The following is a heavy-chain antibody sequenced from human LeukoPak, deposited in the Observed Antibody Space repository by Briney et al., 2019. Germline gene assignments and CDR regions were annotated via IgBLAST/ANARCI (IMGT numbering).Heavy chain of an antibody. CDR3: VRHDYDILTGYTINWFDP. CDR2: MSYSGRI. J-gene: IGHJ5*02. CDR1: GGSISVGDYY. D-gene: IGHD3-9*01. V-gene: IGHV4-39*01. Sequence: SETLSPTCTVSGGSISVGDYYWGWVRQPPGKGLEWVGSMSYSGRIFYNPSLKSRVTISVHTSKNQFSLDLSSVTAADTAKYFCVRHDYDILTGYTINWFDPWGPGTLVTVSS.